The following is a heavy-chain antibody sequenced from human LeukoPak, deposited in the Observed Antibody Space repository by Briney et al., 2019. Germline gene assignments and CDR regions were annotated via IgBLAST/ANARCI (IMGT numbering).Heavy chain of an antibody. Sequence: SQTLSLTCDVSGGSISTISYSWSWIRQPPGKGLEWIGYIYQSGSSSYNPSLQSRVTISIGRSKNQFSLKLSSVTAADTAVYYCARDSYYDNSGEGAFDIWGQGTMVTVSA. CDR2: IYQSGSS. J-gene: IGHJ3*02. V-gene: IGHV4-30-2*01. CDR1: GGSISTISYS. D-gene: IGHD3-22*01. CDR3: ARDSYYDNSGEGAFDI.